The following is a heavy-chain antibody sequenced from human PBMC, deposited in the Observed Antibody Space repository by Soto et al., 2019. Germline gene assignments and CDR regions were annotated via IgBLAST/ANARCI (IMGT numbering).Heavy chain of an antibody. J-gene: IGHJ5*02. CDR2: INVGNGYT. V-gene: IGHV1-3*01. CDR1: GYTFTTSA. CDR3: ARDHSSGWGDWFDP. Sequence: GASVKVSCKASGYTFTTSAMHWVRQAPGQGLEWMGRINVGNGYTKYSQKFQGRLTITSDTSASTAYMELSSLTSEDTAVYYCARDHSSGWGDWFDPWGQGTLVTVS. D-gene: IGHD6-19*01.